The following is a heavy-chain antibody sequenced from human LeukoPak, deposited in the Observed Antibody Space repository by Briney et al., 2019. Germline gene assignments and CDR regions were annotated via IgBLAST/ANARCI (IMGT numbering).Heavy chain of an antibody. J-gene: IGHJ2*01. CDR3: AKEREVSWLLPNWNFDL. Sequence: GGSLRLSCVGSGVAFRNYAVSWVRQAPGKALEWVSAISSADGATHYADSVKGRFTVSRDNAKNTVWLQMNNLRADDSARYYCAKEREVSWLLPNWNFDLWGRGTPVIVSS. D-gene: IGHD4-23*01. CDR2: ISSADGAT. CDR1: GVAFRNYA. V-gene: IGHV3-23*01.